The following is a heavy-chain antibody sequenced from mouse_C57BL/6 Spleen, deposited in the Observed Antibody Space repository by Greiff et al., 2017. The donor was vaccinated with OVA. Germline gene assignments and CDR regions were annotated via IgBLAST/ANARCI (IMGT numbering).Heavy chain of an antibody. CDR2: IYPSDSET. Sequence: QVQLQQPGAELVRPGSSVKLSCKASGYTLTSYWMDWVKQRPGQGLEWIGNIYPSDSETHYNQKFKDKATLTVDKSSSTAYMQLSSLTSEDSAVYYCARGGSNGGDYWGQGTSVTVSS. D-gene: IGHD1-1*01. CDR3: ARGGSNGGDY. CDR1: GYTLTSYW. J-gene: IGHJ4*01. V-gene: IGHV1-61*01.